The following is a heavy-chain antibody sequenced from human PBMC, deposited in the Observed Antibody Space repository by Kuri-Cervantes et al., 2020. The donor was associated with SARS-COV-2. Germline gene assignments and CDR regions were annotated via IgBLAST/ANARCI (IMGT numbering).Heavy chain of an antibody. J-gene: IGHJ6*02. D-gene: IGHD2-2*01. V-gene: IGHV1-18*01. CDR1: GYTFTSYG. Sequence: ASVKVSCKASGYTFTSYGISWVRQAPGQGLEWMGWISAYNGNTNYAQKVQGRVTMTTDTSTSTASMELRSLRSDDTAVYYCARVGYCSSTSCSRYYYYGMDVWGQGTTVTVSS. CDR2: ISAYNGNT. CDR3: ARVGYCSSTSCSRYYYYGMDV.